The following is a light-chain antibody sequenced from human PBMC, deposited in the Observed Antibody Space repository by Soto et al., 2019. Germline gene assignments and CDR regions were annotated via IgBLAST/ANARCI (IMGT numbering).Light chain of an antibody. J-gene: IGKJ2*01. CDR3: QQYNSYPYT. Sequence: DIQMTQSPSTLSASVGDRVTITCRASQSISSWLAWYQKKPGKAPKLLFYKASSLESGVPSRFSGSGSGTEFTLTISSLQPDDFATYYCQQYNSYPYTFGQGTKLEIK. V-gene: IGKV1-5*03. CDR1: QSISSW. CDR2: KAS.